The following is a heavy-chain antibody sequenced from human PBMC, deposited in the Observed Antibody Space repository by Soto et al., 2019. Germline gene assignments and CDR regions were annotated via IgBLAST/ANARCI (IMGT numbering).Heavy chain of an antibody. CDR1: GYSFTSYW. CDR3: ARHAYSSGWYPNDY. CDR2: IYPGDSDT. D-gene: IGHD6-19*01. J-gene: IGHJ4*02. V-gene: IGHV5-51*01. Sequence: GESLKISCKGSGYSFTSYWIGWVRQMPGKGLEWMGIIYPGDSDTRYSPSFQGQVTISADKXXXXXXXXXXXXXXXXXXXYYCARHAYSSGWYPNDYWGQGTLVTVSS.